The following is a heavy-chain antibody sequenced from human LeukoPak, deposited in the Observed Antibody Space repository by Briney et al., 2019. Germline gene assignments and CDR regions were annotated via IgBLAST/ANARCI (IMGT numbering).Heavy chain of an antibody. V-gene: IGHV3-30*02. D-gene: IGHD3-3*01. Sequence: PGGSLRLSCAASGFTFSSYWMSWVRQAPGKGLEWVAFIRYDGSNKYYADSVKGRFTISRDNSKNTLYLQMNRLRAEDTAVYYCARLAITKELNYDCWSGINYWGQGTLVTVSS. J-gene: IGHJ4*02. CDR1: GFTFSSYW. CDR2: IRYDGSNK. CDR3: ARLAITKELNYDCWSGINY.